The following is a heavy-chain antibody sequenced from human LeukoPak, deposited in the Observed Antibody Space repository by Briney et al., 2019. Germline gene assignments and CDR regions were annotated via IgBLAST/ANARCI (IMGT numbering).Heavy chain of an antibody. CDR2: INPKSGDT. V-gene: IGHV1-2*02. CDR1: GYSFNVYY. D-gene: IGHD2-21*02. Sequence: GASVKVSCKASGYSFNVYYMLWLRQVPGQGLEWMGWINPKSGDTKYAQKFQGRVTMTRDTSLNTAYMDLSRLRSDDTAVYYCARDQGAVVVVTARFDSWGQGTLVTVSP. CDR3: ARDQGAVVVVTARFDS. J-gene: IGHJ4*02.